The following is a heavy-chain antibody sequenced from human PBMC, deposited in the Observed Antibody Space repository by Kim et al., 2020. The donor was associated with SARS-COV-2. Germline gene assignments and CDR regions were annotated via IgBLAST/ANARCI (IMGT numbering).Heavy chain of an antibody. Sequence: GGSLRLSCTASGLTFGDYFMSWVRQAPGKGLEWVGFIRRGVYGATTEYAASVKGGFTISRDDSKSIAYPQMESLKSEDTAVYYCSGEKRAYSDFWSGSMDVWGKGTTVPVSS. CDR3: SGEKRAYSDFWSGSMDV. V-gene: IGHV3-49*04. CDR2: IRRGVYGATT. J-gene: IGHJ6*03. CDR1: GLTFGDYF. D-gene: IGHD3-3*01.